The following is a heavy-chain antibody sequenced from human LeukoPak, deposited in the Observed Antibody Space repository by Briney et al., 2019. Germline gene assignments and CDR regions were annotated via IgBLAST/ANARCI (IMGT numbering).Heavy chain of an antibody. CDR1: GFTFSTYW. J-gene: IGHJ4*02. V-gene: IGHV3-74*01. D-gene: IGHD3-10*01. CDR3: ARVRVGAYDFEY. Sequence: GGSLRLSCAASGFTFSTYWMHWVRHAPGEGPVWVSRINPDGSTTTYADSVKGRFTISRDNAKNTLYLQMNSLRAEDTAVYYCARVRVGAYDFEYWGQGALVTVSS. CDR2: INPDGSTT.